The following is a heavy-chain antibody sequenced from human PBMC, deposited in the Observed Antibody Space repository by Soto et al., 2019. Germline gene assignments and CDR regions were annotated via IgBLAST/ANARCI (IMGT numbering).Heavy chain of an antibody. CDR1: GGSISSSSYY. J-gene: IGHJ5*02. Sequence: QLQLQESGPGLVKPSETLSLTCTVSGGSISSSSYYWGWIRQPPGKGLEWIGSIYYSGSTYYNPSLKSRVTISVDTSKNQFSLKLSSVTAADTAVYYCARAIVVVVAAFSFWFDPWGQGTLVTVSS. V-gene: IGHV4-39*01. CDR2: IYYSGST. CDR3: ARAIVVVVAAFSFWFDP. D-gene: IGHD2-15*01.